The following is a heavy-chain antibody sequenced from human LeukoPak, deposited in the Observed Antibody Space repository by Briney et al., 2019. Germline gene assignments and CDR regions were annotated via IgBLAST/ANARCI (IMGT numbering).Heavy chain of an antibody. J-gene: IGHJ4*02. CDR1: GFTFGDYG. Sequence: KRGGSLRLSCTGSGFTFGDYGMSWVRQAPGKGLEWVGFIRSKPYGGTTEYAASVKGRFSISRDDSESIAYLQMNSLKTEDTAVYYCTRGDYYDSGGYYFLFDYWGQRTLVAVSS. D-gene: IGHD3-22*01. V-gene: IGHV3-49*04. CDR2: IRSKPYGGTT. CDR3: TRGDYYDSGGYYFLFDY.